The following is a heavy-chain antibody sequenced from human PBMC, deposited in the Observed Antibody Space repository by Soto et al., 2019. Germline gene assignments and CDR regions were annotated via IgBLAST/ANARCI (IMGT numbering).Heavy chain of an antibody. J-gene: IGHJ4*02. V-gene: IGHV1-2*02. CDR2: INPNSGGT. CDR1: GYTFTGYY. Sequence: ASVKVSCKASGYTFTGYYMHWVRQAPGQGLEWMGWINPNSGGTNYAQKFQGRVTMTRDTSISTAYMELSRLRSDDTAVYYCARPFTARVTTISYWGQGTLVTVSS. CDR3: ARPFTARVTTISY. D-gene: IGHD4-4*01.